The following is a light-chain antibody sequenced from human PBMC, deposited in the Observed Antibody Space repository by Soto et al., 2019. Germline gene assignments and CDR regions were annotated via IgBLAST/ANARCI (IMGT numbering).Light chain of an antibody. J-gene: IGLJ1*01. V-gene: IGLV2-23*01. CDR1: SSDVGSYNL. Sequence: QSALTQPASVSGSPGQSITISCTGTSSDVGSYNLVSWYQQHPGKAPKLMIYEGNKRPSGVSNRFSGSKSANTASLTISGLQTEDEADYYCCSYAGTNTFVFGTGTKPPS. CDR3: CSYAGTNTFV. CDR2: EGN.